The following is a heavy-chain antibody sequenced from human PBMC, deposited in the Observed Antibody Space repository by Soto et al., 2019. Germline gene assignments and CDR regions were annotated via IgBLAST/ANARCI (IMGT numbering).Heavy chain of an antibody. J-gene: IGHJ4*02. Sequence: PGGSLRLSCAASGFTFTRYSMNWVRQAPGKGLEWVSSISSTTNYIYYGDSMKGRFTISRDNAKNSLYLEMNSLRAEDTAVYYCARESEDLTSNFDYWCPETLVTVSS. CDR2: ISSTTNYI. CDR3: ARESEDLTSNFDY. V-gene: IGHV3-21*06. D-gene: IGHD7-27*01. CDR1: GFTFTRYS.